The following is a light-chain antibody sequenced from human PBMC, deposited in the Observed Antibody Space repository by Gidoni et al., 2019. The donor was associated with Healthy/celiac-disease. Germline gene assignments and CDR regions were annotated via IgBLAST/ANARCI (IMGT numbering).Light chain of an antibody. CDR1: SLRSYY. CDR2: GKN. Sequence: SSELTQDPAVSVALGQTVRITCQGDSLRSYYASWYQQKPGQAPVLVIYGKNNRPSGIPDRFSGSSSGNTASLTITGAQAEDEADYYCNPRDSSGNRRVFGTGTKVTVL. CDR3: NPRDSSGNRRV. V-gene: IGLV3-19*01. J-gene: IGLJ1*01.